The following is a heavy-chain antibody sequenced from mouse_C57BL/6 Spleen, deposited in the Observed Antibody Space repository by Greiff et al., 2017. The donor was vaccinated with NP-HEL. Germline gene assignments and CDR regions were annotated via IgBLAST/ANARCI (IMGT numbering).Heavy chain of an antibody. Sequence: QVQLKESGAELVKPGASVKLSCKASGYTFTSYWMHWVKQRPGQGLEWIGMIHPNSGSTNYNEKFKSKATLTVDKSSSTAYMQLSSLTSEDSAVYYCARRDYYGSSYGYFDVWGTGTTVTVSS. J-gene: IGHJ1*03. D-gene: IGHD1-1*01. V-gene: IGHV1-64*01. CDR2: IHPNSGST. CDR1: GYTFTSYW. CDR3: ARRDYYGSSYGYFDV.